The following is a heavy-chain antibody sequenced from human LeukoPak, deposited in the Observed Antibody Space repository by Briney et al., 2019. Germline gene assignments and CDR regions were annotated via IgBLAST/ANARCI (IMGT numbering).Heavy chain of an antibody. CDR3: ARGRLRWYLVSFVY. CDR2: INPNSGGT. D-gene: IGHD4-23*01. Sequence: VASVKVSCKASGYTFTGYYMHWVRQAPGQGLEWMGWINPNSGGTNYAQKFQGRVTMTSDTSISTAYLELSSLTSDDTAVYYCARGRLRWYLVSFVYWGQGTLVTVSS. J-gene: IGHJ4*02. V-gene: IGHV1-2*02. CDR1: GYTFTGYY.